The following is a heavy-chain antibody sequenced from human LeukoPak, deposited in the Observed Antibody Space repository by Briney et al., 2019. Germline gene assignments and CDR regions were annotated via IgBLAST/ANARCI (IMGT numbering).Heavy chain of an antibody. CDR1: GYSISSGYY. V-gene: IGHV4-38-2*02. J-gene: IGHJ4*02. CDR2: IYHSGST. D-gene: IGHD5-12*01. CDR3: ARAGFRGYGGLLDD. Sequence: SETLSLTCTVSGYSISSGYYWGWIRQPPGKGLEWIGSIYHSGSTYYNPSLKSRVTISVDTSKNQFSLKLSSVTAADTAVYYCARAGFRGYGGLLDDWGQGTLVTVSS.